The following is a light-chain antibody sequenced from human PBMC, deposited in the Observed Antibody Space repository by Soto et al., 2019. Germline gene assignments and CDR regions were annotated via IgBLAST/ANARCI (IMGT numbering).Light chain of an antibody. CDR2: GAS. CDR3: QQYDTSPYT. V-gene: IGKV3-20*01. CDR1: HSIHSSF. Sequence: EVVLTQSPGTLSLSPGERASLSCRASHSIHSSFLAWYQQNPGQAPRLLIYGASSRATDIPDRFSGGGSGTDFTITVSRLEPEDFAVYYCQQYDTSPYTFGQGTKLEI. J-gene: IGKJ2*01.